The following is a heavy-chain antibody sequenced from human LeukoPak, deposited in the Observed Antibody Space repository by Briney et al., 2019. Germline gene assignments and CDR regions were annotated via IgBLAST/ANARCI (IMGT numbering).Heavy chain of an antibody. V-gene: IGHV1-69*13. D-gene: IGHD4-23*01. CDR3: AIGHGGIAPIDY. CDR1: GGAFSSSA. CDR2: IIPLFGTA. Sequence: GAAVKVSCEASGGAFSSSAITWVRQARGQGLEWMGGIIPLFGTANYAQKFRGRVTFTADGPTSTAYMDLSSLTSDDTAVYYCAIGHGGIAPIDYWGQGTLVTVSS. J-gene: IGHJ4*02.